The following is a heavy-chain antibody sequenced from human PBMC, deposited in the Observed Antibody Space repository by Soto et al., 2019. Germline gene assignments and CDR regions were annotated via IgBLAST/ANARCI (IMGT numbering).Heavy chain of an antibody. J-gene: IGHJ4*02. D-gene: IGHD6-13*01. CDR2: ISYDGSNK. Sequence: QVQLVESGGGVVQPGRSLRLSCAASGFTFSSYAMHWVRQAPGNGLEWVAVISYDGSNKYYADSVKGRFTISRDNSKNTLYLQMNSLRAEDTAVYYCAREPGTAGYCFDYWGQGTLVTVSS. V-gene: IGHV3-30-3*01. CDR3: AREPGTAGYCFDY. CDR1: GFTFSSYA.